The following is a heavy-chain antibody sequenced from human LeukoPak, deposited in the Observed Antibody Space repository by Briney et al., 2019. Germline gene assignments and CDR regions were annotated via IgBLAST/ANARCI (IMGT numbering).Heavy chain of an antibody. CDR2: ISMDGIQE. D-gene: IGHD5-18*01. Sequence: GGSLRLSCAASGFGFNNYAMHWVRKLPGTGLEWVAVISMDGIQEYYADSVKGRFSISRDNSKNTLYLQMNSLRSEDTAVYYCAREVYSYALDALDLWGQGTMVTVSS. CDR1: GFGFNNYA. V-gene: IGHV3-30*04. CDR3: AREVYSYALDALDL. J-gene: IGHJ3*01.